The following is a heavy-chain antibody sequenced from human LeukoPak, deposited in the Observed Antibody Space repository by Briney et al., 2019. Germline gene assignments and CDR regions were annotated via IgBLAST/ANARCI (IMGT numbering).Heavy chain of an antibody. CDR3: ATDFYDST. D-gene: IGHD3-22*01. Sequence: GGSLRLSCATSGFTFSNAWMNCVRQAPGKWLEWVGRIRSNSDGGTIDYAAPVKGRFTLSRDDSKTTLYLQMNSLQTEDTAVYYCATDFYDSTWGQGTLVTVSS. CDR1: GFTFSNAW. CDR2: IRSNSDGGTI. J-gene: IGHJ5*02. V-gene: IGHV3-15*07.